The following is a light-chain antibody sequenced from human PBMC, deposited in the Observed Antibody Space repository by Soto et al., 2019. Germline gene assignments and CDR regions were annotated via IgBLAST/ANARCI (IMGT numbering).Light chain of an antibody. CDR1: QSVSNF. V-gene: IGKV3-11*01. Sequence: EIVLTQSPATLSLSPGERATLSCRASQSVSNFLAWYQQKPGKAPRLLIYDASNTATGIPARLSGGGSGTDFTLTIRSLEPEDSAVYYCQQRSYWPTFGQGTKVDIK. CDR2: DAS. J-gene: IGKJ1*01. CDR3: QQRSYWPT.